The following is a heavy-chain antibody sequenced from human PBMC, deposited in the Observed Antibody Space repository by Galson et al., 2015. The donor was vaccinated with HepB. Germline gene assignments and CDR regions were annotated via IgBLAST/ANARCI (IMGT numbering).Heavy chain of an antibody. Sequence: LSLTCTVSGGSISSYYWSWIRQPPGKGLEWIRYIYYSGSTNYNPSLKSRVTISVDTSKNQFSLKLSSVTAADTAVYYCSRVSGPSFGVVKFMDVWGKGTTVTVSS. V-gene: IGHV4-59*08. CDR1: GGSISSYY. D-gene: IGHD3-3*01. J-gene: IGHJ6*03. CDR3: SRVSGPSFGVVKFMDV. CDR2: IYYSGST.